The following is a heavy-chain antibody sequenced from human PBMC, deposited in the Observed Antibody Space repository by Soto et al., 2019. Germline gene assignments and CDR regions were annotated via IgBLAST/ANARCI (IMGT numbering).Heavy chain of an antibody. CDR3: ARQPNDILTGFYKYGMDV. CDR1: GGSISTYY. J-gene: IGHJ6*01. Sequence: SETLSLTCTVSGGSISTYYWSWIRQPPGKGLEWIGYIHYSGSTNYNPPLKSRVTISVDTSKNQFSLKLSSVTAADTAVYYCARQPNDILTGFYKYGMDVWGQGTMVTVSS. D-gene: IGHD3-9*01. V-gene: IGHV4-59*08. CDR2: IHYSGST.